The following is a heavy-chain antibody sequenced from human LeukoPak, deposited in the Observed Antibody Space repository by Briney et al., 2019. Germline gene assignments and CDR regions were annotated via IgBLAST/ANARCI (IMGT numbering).Heavy chain of an antibody. J-gene: IGHJ4*02. CDR1: GYTFTGYY. CDR2: INPNSGGT. CDR3: ARDKGAAGSDY. Sequence: ASVKVSCKASGYTFTGYYMHWVRQAPGQGLEWMGWINPNSGGTNYAQKFQGRVTMTRDTSVSTAYMELSSLTSDDTAVYYCARDKGAAGSDYWGQGTLVTVSS. V-gene: IGHV1-2*02. D-gene: IGHD6-13*01.